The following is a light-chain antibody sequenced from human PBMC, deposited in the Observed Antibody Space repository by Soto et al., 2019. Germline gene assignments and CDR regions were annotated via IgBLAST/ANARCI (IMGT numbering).Light chain of an antibody. V-gene: IGKV1-33*01. J-gene: IGKJ1*01. CDR1: QDISSY. Sequence: DIQMTQSTSSLSASVGDRVSLTCQAIQDISSYLNWYQQKPGKAPNLLIYHAPNLETGVPSRFSGGGSGTHFTFTISKLQPEYIATYCCQQYDNLPPTWTCCQGTKVDIK. CDR2: HAP. CDR3: QQYDNLPPTWT.